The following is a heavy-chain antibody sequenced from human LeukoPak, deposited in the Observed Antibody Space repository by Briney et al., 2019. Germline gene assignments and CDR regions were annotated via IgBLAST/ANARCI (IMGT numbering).Heavy chain of an antibody. CDR2: IYPGNSET. CDR1: GYRFSNYW. V-gene: IGHV5-51*01. D-gene: IGHD3-10*02. Sequence: GESLKISCKDSGYRFSNYWIGWVRQMPGKGLEWMTIIYPGNSETRYSPSFQGQVTISADRSIDTAYLQWSSLEASDTAMYYCARALRTGQGDYVPVLWGQGTLVTVSS. CDR3: ARALRTGQGDYVPVL. J-gene: IGHJ4*02.